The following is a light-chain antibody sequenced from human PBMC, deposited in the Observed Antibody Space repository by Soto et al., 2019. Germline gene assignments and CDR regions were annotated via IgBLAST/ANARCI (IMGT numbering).Light chain of an antibody. CDR3: QQRSNWPRT. CDR1: QTISSW. Sequence: DIQMTQSPSTLSGSVGDRVTITCRASQTISSWLAWYQQKPGKAPKPLIYKASTLKSGVPARFSGSGSGTDFTLTISSLEPEDLAVYYCQQRSNWPRTFGQGTKVDIK. J-gene: IGKJ1*01. CDR2: KAS. V-gene: IGKV1-5*03.